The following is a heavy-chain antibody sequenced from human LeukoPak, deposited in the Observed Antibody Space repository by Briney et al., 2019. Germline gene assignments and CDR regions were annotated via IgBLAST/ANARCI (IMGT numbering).Heavy chain of an antibody. CDR1: GYTFTGYY. J-gene: IGHJ4*02. D-gene: IGHD2-21*02. Sequence: AAVKVSCKASGYTFTGYYMHWVRQATGQGLEWVGWINPNSGGTNYAQKFQGRVTMTRDTSISTAYMELNRLLSGDTAVYYCARGKTMVYCGGDCYRFDNWGQGTLVTVSS. V-gene: IGHV1-2*02. CDR2: INPNSGGT. CDR3: ARGKTMVYCGGDCYRFDN.